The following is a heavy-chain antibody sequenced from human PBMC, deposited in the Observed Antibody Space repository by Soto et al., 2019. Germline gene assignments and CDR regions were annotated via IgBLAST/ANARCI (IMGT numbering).Heavy chain of an antibody. J-gene: IGHJ4*02. CDR2: LIPIFGTA. Sequence: QVQLVQSGAEVKKPGSSVKVSCKASGGTFSSYAISWVRQAPGQGLEWMGGLIPIFGTANYAQKFQGRVTITADESTSTAYMELSSLRSEDTAVYYCARVGLASIYDSSGQGVDWGQGTLVTVSS. CDR3: ARVGLASIYDSSGQGVD. CDR1: GGTFSSYA. V-gene: IGHV1-69*01. D-gene: IGHD3-22*01.